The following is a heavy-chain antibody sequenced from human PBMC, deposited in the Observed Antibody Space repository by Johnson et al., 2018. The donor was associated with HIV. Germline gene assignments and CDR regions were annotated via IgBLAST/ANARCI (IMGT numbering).Heavy chain of an antibody. V-gene: IGHV3-9*01. J-gene: IGHJ3*02. CDR2: ISWNGGST. D-gene: IGHD2-8*02. CDR1: GFTFDDYA. CDR3: TTDIPVIVLGGPDI. Sequence: VQLVESGGVLVQPGESLRLSCAASGFTFDDYAMRWVRQAPGKGLEWVSGISWNGGSTGYADSVKGRFTISRDDSKNTLYLQMNSLKTEDTAVYYCTTDIPVIVLGGPDIWGQGTMVTVSS.